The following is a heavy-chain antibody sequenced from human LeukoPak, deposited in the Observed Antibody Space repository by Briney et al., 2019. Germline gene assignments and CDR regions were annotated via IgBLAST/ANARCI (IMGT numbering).Heavy chain of an antibody. J-gene: IGHJ4*02. CDR1: GCSISGGGYS. V-gene: IGHV4-30-2*01. D-gene: IGHD4-17*01. CDR2: IYHSGST. CDR3: ARGSTTRGPFFDY. Sequence: PSETLSLTCAVSGCSISGGGYSWSWLRQPPGKGLEWIGYIYHSGSTYYNPSLKSRVTISVDRSKNQFSLKLSSVTAADTAVYYCARGSTTRGPFFDYWGQGTLVTVSS.